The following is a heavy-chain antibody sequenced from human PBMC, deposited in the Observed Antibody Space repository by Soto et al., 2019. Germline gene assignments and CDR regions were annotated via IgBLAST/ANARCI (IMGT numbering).Heavy chain of an antibody. J-gene: IGHJ2*01. D-gene: IGHD5-18*01. V-gene: IGHV3-23*01. CDR1: GFTFSNYA. CDR2: MSGNGGRI. CDR3: AKVPPRWGTAMVYDL. Sequence: EVQLLESGGGLVQPGGSLRLSCAVSGFTFSNYAMTWVRQAPGKGLEWVSVMSGNGGRILYADSVKGRFTISRDNSKNTLYLQMNSLRAEDTAVYYCAKVPPRWGTAMVYDLWGRGTLVTVSS.